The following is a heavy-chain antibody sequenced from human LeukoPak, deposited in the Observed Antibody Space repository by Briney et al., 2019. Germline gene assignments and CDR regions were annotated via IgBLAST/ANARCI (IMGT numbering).Heavy chain of an antibody. CDR2: INPNSGGT. D-gene: IGHD3-10*01. CDR1: GYTFTGYY. J-gene: IGHJ4*02. Sequence: ASVKVSCKASGYTFTGYYMHWVRQAPGQGLEWMGWINPNSGGTNYAQKSQGRVTMTRDTSISTAYMELSRLRSDDTAVYYCARDPKTVRGVIISREGAYWGQGTLVTVSS. CDR3: ARDPKTVRGVIISREGAY. V-gene: IGHV1-2*02.